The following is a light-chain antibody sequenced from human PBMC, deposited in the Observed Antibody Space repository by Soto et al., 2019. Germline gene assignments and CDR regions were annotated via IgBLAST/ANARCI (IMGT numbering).Light chain of an antibody. Sequence: EIVLTPAPGTLSLSPGEGANLSCRASQSISSNFLAWHQQKPGQAPRLLIYVASRRATGIPDSISGSGSGTDFTLTITQLEPGDFAVYFCQQYVPAPLTFGGGTKVEIK. V-gene: IGKV3-20*01. J-gene: IGKJ4*01. CDR1: QSISSNF. CDR3: QQYVPAPLT. CDR2: VAS.